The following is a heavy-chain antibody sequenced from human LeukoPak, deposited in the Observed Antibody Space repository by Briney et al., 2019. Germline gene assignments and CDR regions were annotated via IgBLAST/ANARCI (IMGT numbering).Heavy chain of an antibody. CDR2: AVQTNSGGIT. J-gene: IGHJ4*02. D-gene: IGHD2/OR15-2a*01. CDR3: ATGFTSSAHDGY. Sequence: PGGSLRLSCAASGFTFSSYSMTWVRQAPGKGLEWVGRAVQTNSGGITEYAAPVKGRFTISRDDSTSTLYLQMSSLKTEDTGVYYCATGFTSSAHDGYWGQGTLVTVSA. V-gene: IGHV3-15*04. CDR1: GFTFSSYS.